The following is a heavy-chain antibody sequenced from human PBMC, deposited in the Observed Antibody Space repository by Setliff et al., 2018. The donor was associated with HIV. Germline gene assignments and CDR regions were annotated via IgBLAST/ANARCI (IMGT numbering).Heavy chain of an antibody. Sequence: GESLKISCKGSGYSFTTYWIGWVRQMPGKGLEWMGIIYPYDSDTRYSPSFQGQVIFSADKSISTAYVQWSGLKASDTAMYYCARRPYYDSWSGHQAFDIWGQGTMVTVSS. J-gene: IGHJ3*02. V-gene: IGHV5-51*06. CDR3: ARRPYYDSWSGHQAFDI. CDR2: IYPYDSDT. D-gene: IGHD3-3*01. CDR1: GYSFTTYW.